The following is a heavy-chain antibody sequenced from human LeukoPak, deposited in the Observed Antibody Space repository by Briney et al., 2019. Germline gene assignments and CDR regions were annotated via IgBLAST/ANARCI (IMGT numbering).Heavy chain of an antibody. V-gene: IGHV1-2*02. CDR1: GYTFTDYY. D-gene: IGHD2-15*01. CDR3: ARFEVGYCSGGSCYGSFDP. J-gene: IGHJ5*02. CDR2: LNPNSGAT. Sequence: ASVKVSCKASGYTFTDYYMHWVRQAPGQGLEWMGWLNPNSGATHYAQKFQGRVAMTRDTSISTAYMELSSLRSDDTAVYYCARFEVGYCSGGSCYGSFDPWGQGTLVTVSS.